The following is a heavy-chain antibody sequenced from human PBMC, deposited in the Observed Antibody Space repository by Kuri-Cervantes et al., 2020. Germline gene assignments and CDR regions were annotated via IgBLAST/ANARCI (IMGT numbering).Heavy chain of an antibody. J-gene: IGHJ4*02. V-gene: IGHV3-21*01. D-gene: IGHD7-27*01. CDR3: ATDRAWAFDN. Sequence: GGSLRLSCAASGFTFSSYSMNWVRQAPGKGLEWVSSISSSSSYIYYADSVKGRFTISRDNAKNSLYLHMNNLRVEDTAVYYCATDRAWAFDNWGQGTLVTVSS. CDR1: GFTFSSYS. CDR2: ISSSSSYI.